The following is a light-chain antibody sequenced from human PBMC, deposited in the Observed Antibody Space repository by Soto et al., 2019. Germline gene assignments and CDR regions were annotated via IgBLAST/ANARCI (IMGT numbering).Light chain of an antibody. J-gene: IGKJ1*01. Sequence: EIVMTQSPATLSVSPGERATLSCRASQSVSSNLVWYQQKPGQAPRLLIYGASTRATGIPARFSGSGSGTEFTLTISSLQSEDFAVYYCQQHNNWPPWTFGQGTKVEIK. CDR3: QQHNNWPPWT. V-gene: IGKV3-15*01. CDR2: GAS. CDR1: QSVSSN.